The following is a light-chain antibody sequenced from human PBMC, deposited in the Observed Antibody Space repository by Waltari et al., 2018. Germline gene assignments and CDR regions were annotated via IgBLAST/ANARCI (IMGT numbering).Light chain of an antibody. V-gene: IGKV3-20*01. CDR2: AAS. CDR3: QQYGRSPQT. Sequence: IVLTQSPVTLSLSPGEIGTISCRARQSVSSTYIAWYQQKLGQAPRLVIYAASTRATGIPDRFSGSGSGRDFTLTISRLEPEDFALYYCQQYGRSPQTFGQGTKLEIK. J-gene: IGKJ1*01. CDR1: QSVSSTY.